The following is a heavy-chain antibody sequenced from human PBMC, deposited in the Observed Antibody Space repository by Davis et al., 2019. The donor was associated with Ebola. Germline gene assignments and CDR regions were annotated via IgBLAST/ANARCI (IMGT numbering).Heavy chain of an antibody. J-gene: IGHJ6*02. CDR1: GFTVSSNH. Sequence: GGSLRLSCAASGFTVSSNHMSWVRQAPGKGLEWVSVIYDQTTAYADSVRGRFIISRDNAKNSLYLQMNSLRAEDTAVYYCARDPGYGYGYYYDGMDVWGQGTTVTVSS. D-gene: IGHD5-18*01. CDR2: IYDQTT. V-gene: IGHV3-66*01. CDR3: ARDPGYGYGYYYDGMDV.